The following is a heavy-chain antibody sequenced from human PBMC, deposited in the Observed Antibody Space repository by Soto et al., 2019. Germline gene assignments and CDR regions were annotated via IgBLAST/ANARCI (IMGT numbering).Heavy chain of an antibody. CDR2: IYYSGST. V-gene: IGHV4-31*03. CDR1: GGSISSGGYY. J-gene: IGHJ5*02. D-gene: IGHD2-2*02. CDR3: ARGPGDIVVVPAAIPYWFDP. Sequence: PSETLSLTCTVSGGSISSGGYYWSWIRQHPGKGLEWIGYIYYSGSTYYNPSLKSRVTISVDTSKNQFSLKLSSVTAADTAVYYCARGPGDIVVVPAAIPYWFDPWGQGTLVTSPQ.